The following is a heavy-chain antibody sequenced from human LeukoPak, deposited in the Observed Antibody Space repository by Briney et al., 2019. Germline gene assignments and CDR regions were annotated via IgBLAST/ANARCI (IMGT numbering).Heavy chain of an antibody. CDR3: ARVSCSSTSCPRRDALDV. CDR2: IYYSGST. V-gene: IGHV4-59*01. Sequence: ETLSLTCTVSGGSISYYYWSWIRQPPGKGREWIGYIYYSGSTNYNPSLKSRVTISVDTSKNQFSLNLTSVTTADTAVYYCARVSCSSTSCPRRDALDVWGQGTMVTVSS. D-gene: IGHD2-2*01. CDR1: GGSISYYY. J-gene: IGHJ3*01.